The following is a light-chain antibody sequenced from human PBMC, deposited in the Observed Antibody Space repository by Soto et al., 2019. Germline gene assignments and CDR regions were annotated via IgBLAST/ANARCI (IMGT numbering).Light chain of an antibody. Sequence: DIVMTQSPDSLAVSLGERATINCKSSQSVLYSSNNKNYLAWYQQKPGQPPKLLIYWASTRESGVPDRISGSGSGTDFTLTISSLQAEDVAVYYCQQNYSTPPTFGQGTKVEIK. CDR3: QQNYSTPPT. CDR1: QSVLYSSNNKNY. V-gene: IGKV4-1*01. J-gene: IGKJ1*01. CDR2: WAS.